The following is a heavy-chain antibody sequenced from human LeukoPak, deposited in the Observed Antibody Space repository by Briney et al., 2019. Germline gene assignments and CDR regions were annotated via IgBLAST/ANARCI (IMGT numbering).Heavy chain of an antibody. CDR1: GGTFSSYA. V-gene: IGHV1-69*06. CDR2: IIPIFGTA. Sequence: SVKVSCKASGGTFSSYAISWVRQAPGQGLEWMGGIIPIFGTANYAQKFQGRVTITADKSTSTAYMELSSLRSEDTAVYYCARGVTGYYDSSGYYFPDYWGQGTLVTVSS. CDR3: ARGVTGYYDSSGYYFPDY. J-gene: IGHJ4*02. D-gene: IGHD3-22*01.